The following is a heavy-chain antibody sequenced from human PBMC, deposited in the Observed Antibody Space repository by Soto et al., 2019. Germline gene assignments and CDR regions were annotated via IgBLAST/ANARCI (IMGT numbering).Heavy chain of an antibody. D-gene: IGHD2-15*01. V-gene: IGHV4-59*01. J-gene: IGHJ3*02. CDR1: GGSISGYY. CDR2: IYYSGST. Sequence: QVQLQESGPGLVKPSETLSLTCTVSGGSISGYYWSWIRQPPGKGLEWIGYIYYSGSTNYNPSLKTRVTISVDTSKHRLYLKLSSVTAADTAVYYCARDDIGYCSGGSCPTIWGQGTMVTVSS. CDR3: ARDDIGYCSGGSCPTI.